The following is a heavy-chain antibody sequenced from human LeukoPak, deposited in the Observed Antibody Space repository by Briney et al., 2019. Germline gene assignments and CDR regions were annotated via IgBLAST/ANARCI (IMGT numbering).Heavy chain of an antibody. Sequence: ASVKVSCKASGYSFTGYYIHWVRQAPGQGLEWMGWINPYSGDTDSAQKFQGRVAVTRDTSITTAYMDLSRLTSVDTAVYYCARANGGGAYYPFDYWGQGALVTVSS. CDR3: ARANGGGAYYPFDY. J-gene: IGHJ4*02. V-gene: IGHV1-2*02. D-gene: IGHD4-17*01. CDR1: GYSFTGYY. CDR2: INPYSGDT.